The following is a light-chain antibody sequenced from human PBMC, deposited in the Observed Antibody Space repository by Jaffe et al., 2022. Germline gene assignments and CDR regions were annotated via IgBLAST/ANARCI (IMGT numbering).Light chain of an antibody. V-gene: IGKV3D-15*03. Sequence: EIVMTQSPATLSVSLGQRVTLSCRASQSVSSNLAWFQQKPGQSPRLLVYGASIRATGVPARFSGSGFGTEFTLHISILQSEDFAVYYCQQYDHWPPFTFGGGTKVEIK. CDR1: QSVSSN. CDR2: GAS. J-gene: IGKJ4*01. CDR3: QQYDHWPPFT.